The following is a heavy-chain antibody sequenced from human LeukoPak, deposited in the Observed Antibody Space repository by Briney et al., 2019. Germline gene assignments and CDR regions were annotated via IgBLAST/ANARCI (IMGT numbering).Heavy chain of an antibody. CDR2: IYHSGST. CDR1: GYSISSGYY. CDR3: ARVGWSMIVAFDY. Sequence: MPSETLSLTCAVSGYSISSGYYWGWIRQPPGKGLEWIGSIYHSGSTYYNPSLKSRVTISVDTSKNQFSLKLSSVTAADTAVYYCARVGWSMIVAFDYWGQGTLVTVSS. J-gene: IGHJ4*02. V-gene: IGHV4-38-2*01. D-gene: IGHD3-22*01.